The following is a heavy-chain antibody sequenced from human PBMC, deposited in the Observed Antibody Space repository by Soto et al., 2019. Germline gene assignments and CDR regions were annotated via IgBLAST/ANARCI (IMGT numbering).Heavy chain of an antibody. Sequence: QVQLQESGPGLVKPSQTLSLTCTVSGGSISSGGYYWSWIRQHPGKGLEWIGYIYYSGSTDYNPSLKSRVTKSVDTSKNQFSLKLSSVTAADTAVYYCARYSYGLNYFDYWGQGTLVTVSS. J-gene: IGHJ4*02. CDR2: IYYSGST. D-gene: IGHD5-18*01. CDR3: ARYSYGLNYFDY. CDR1: GGSISSGGYY. V-gene: IGHV4-31*03.